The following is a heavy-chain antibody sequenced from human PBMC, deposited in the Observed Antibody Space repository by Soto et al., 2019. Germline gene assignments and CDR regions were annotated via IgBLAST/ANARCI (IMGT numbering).Heavy chain of an antibody. Sequence: GSLRLSCAASGFTFSSYAMHWVRQAPGKGLEWVAVISYDGSNKYYADSVKGRFTISRDNSKNTLYLQMNSLRAEDTAVYYCAVQGGYSYEGFNYWGQGTLVTVSS. V-gene: IGHV3-30-3*01. CDR3: AVQGGYSYEGFNY. J-gene: IGHJ4*02. CDR2: ISYDGSNK. CDR1: GFTFSSYA. D-gene: IGHD5-18*01.